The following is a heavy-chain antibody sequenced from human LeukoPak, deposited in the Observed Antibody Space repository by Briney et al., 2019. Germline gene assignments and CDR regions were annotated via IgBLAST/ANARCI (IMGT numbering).Heavy chain of an antibody. CDR1: GFTFSDHY. CDR3: ARGHYCSSTSCYLPQYYFDY. D-gene: IGHD2-2*01. Sequence: PGGSLRLSCAASGFTFSDHYMDWVRQAAGKGLEWVGRTRKKANSYTTEYAASVKGRFTISRDDSKNSLYLQMNSLKTKDTAVYYSARGHYCSSTSCYLPQYYFDYWGQGTLVTVSS. V-gene: IGHV3-72*01. CDR2: TRKKANSYTT. J-gene: IGHJ4*02.